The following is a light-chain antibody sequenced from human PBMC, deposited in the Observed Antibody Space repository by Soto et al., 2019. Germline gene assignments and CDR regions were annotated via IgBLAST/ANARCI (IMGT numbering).Light chain of an antibody. CDR3: MQALQTPRT. Sequence: DIVMTQSPLSLPVTPGEPASISCRSSQSLLHSNGYNYLDWYLQKPGQSPQLLIYLGSNRASGVPDMFSGSGSGTDLTLKISRVEAEDVGVDYCMQALQTPRTFGQGTKLEIK. J-gene: IGKJ2*01. V-gene: IGKV2-28*01. CDR2: LGS. CDR1: QSLLHSNGYNY.